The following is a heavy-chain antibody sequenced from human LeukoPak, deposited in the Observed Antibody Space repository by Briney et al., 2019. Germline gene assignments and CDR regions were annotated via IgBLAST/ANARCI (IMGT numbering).Heavy chain of an antibody. D-gene: IGHD6-6*01. CDR2: INQDGSEK. CDR1: GFTFSSYW. V-gene: IGHV3-7*01. CDR3: ARMYSSSMSALDV. J-gene: IGHJ6*02. Sequence: GGSLRLSCAASGFTFSSYWMSWVRQAPGKGLEWVANINQDGSEKYYVDSVKGRFTISRDNAKNSLYLQMNSLRAEDTAVYYCARMYSSSMSALDVWGQGTTVTVSS.